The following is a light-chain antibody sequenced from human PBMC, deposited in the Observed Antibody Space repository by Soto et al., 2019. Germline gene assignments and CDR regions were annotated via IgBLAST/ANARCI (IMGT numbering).Light chain of an antibody. CDR3: QEFCRPPYP. J-gene: IGKJ2*01. CDR1: QSVSSSY. Sequence: EIVLTQSPGTLSLSPGERATLSCRASQSVSSSYLAWYQQKPGQAPRLLIYDASSRATGIPDRFSGSGSGKDFTFTNSRLEAEDFAGLFFQEFCRPPYPFGQGTKLEIK. V-gene: IGKV3-20*01. CDR2: DAS.